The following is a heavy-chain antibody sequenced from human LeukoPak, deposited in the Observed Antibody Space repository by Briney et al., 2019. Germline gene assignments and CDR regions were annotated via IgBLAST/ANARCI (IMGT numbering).Heavy chain of an antibody. CDR3: ARRRQYYDSSGYYYAFGY. D-gene: IGHD3-22*01. J-gene: IGHJ4*02. CDR1: SVSIGSYY. Sequence: SETLSLTCTVSSVSIGSYYLSWIRQPPGKVLEWIGCIYYSGYTNYKSSLKGRVTISVDTSKNQFSLKLSSVTAADTAVYYCARRRQYYDSSGYYYAFGYWGQGTLVTVSS. CDR2: IYYSGYT. V-gene: IGHV4-59*01.